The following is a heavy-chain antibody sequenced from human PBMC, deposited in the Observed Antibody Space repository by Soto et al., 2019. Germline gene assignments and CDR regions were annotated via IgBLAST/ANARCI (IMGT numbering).Heavy chain of an antibody. D-gene: IGHD3-10*01. CDR1: GVSLTGYH. Sequence: SETLSLTCNVSGVSLTGYHWNWIRQPPGKTLEWIGFVYYSGSVSYNPSLKGRASISVDRSKNQFSLRLTSVTAADTAVYYCARRLNLGSFDHWGQGTLVTVSS. J-gene: IGHJ5*02. CDR2: VYYSGSV. V-gene: IGHV4-59*01. CDR3: ARRLNLGSFDH.